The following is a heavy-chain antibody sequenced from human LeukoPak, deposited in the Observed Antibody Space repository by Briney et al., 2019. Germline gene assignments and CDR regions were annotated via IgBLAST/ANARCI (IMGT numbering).Heavy chain of an antibody. J-gene: IGHJ4*02. CDR3: ARDDCGDTCYPGGY. CDR1: GYTFTNYV. CDR2: INGGNGDT. V-gene: IGHV1-3*01. D-gene: IGHD2-21*01. Sequence: ASVKVSCKASGYTFTNYVVHRVRQAPGQRPEWMGWINGGNGDTKYSQNFQGRVTITRDTSASTAYMELSSLTSEDTALYYCARDDCGDTCYPGGYWGQGTLVTVSS.